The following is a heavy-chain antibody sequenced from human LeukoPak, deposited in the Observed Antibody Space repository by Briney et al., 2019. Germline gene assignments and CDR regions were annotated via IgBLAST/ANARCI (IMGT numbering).Heavy chain of an antibody. CDR3: ARGWRQQLAPFDY. CDR1: GGSISSYY. Sequence: SETLSLTCTVSGGSISSYYWSWIRQPPGKGLEWIGNIYFSGSTNYNPSLKSRVSISVYTSKNQFSLKLTSVTAADTAVYYCARGWRQQLAPFDYWGQGTLVTVSS. J-gene: IGHJ4*02. D-gene: IGHD6-13*01. V-gene: IGHV4-59*08. CDR2: IYFSGST.